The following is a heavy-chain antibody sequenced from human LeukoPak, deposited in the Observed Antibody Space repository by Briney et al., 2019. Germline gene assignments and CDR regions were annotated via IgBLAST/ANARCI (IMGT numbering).Heavy chain of an antibody. CDR3: ARDRLRVAATNSHH. CDR2: INPDSGGT. CDR1: GYTFTGYY. Sequence: ASVKVSCKASGYTFTGYYIHWVRQAPGQGLDWMGWINPDSGGTTYAQKFQGRLTMTRDTSTSTAYMELSGLRSGDTAIYYCARDRLRVAATNSHHWGQGTLVTVSS. J-gene: IGHJ5*02. D-gene: IGHD2-15*01. V-gene: IGHV1-2*02.